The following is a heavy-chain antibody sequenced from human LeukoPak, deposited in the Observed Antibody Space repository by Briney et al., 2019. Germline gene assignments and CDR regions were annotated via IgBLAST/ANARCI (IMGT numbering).Heavy chain of an antibody. CDR3: ARAPIVVVPAAGTGWFDP. CDR2: INHRGST. CDR1: GGTFSSNY. J-gene: IGHJ5*02. D-gene: IGHD2-2*01. Sequence: ETLSLSCAAYGGTFSSNYRSWIRQPPGKGLEWVWEINHRGSTNYHPSIKSRVTISGDTSKNQFSLKLSSVTAADTAVYYCARAPIVVVPAAGTGWFDPWGQGTLVTVSS. V-gene: IGHV4-34*01.